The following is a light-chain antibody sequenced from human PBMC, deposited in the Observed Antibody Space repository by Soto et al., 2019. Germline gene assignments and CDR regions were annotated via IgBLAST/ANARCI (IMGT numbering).Light chain of an antibody. J-gene: IGKJ1*01. CDR2: RAS. V-gene: IGKV3-20*01. CDR1: QTVSNNY. Sequence: ILFSKSASTLSLSPGERATLSCRASQTVSNNYLVWYQHKPGRAPRLLIFRASIRAADIPDRFRGSGSGTDFTLIISSLQPEDVATYYCQKYNSATWTFGQGTKVDIK. CDR3: QKYNSATWT.